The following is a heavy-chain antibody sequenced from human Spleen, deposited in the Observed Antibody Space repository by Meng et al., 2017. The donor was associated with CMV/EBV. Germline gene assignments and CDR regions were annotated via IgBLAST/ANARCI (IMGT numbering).Heavy chain of an antibody. CDR1: GGSMSSGDYF. D-gene: IGHD1-14*01. J-gene: IGHJ5*02. V-gene: IGHV4-30-4*01. CDR3: ARAEYYNWFDP. Sequence: QVQVQESGPGLVKPSQTLSLPCPVSGGSMSSGDYFWNWIRQPPGKGLEWIGYIYYSGNTYYNPSLKSRVTISIDTSKNQFSLKLSSVTAADTAVYYCARAEYYNWFDPWGQGTLVTVSS. CDR2: IYYSGNT.